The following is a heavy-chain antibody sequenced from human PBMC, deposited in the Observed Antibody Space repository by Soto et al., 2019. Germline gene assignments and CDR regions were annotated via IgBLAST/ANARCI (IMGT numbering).Heavy chain of an antibody. CDR3: VKDIYKGSAGTVLDY. V-gene: IGHV3-30*18. Sequence: HVQLVESGGGVVQTGRSLRLSCAASGFTFSTCGMHWVRQAPGKGLEWVAVISYDENIKKCADSVKGRFTISRDNSRNTLYLEMDSLRVEDTAVYYCVKDIYKGSAGTVLDYWGQGTLVTVSS. CDR2: ISYDENIK. D-gene: IGHD6-13*01. CDR1: GFTFSTCG. J-gene: IGHJ4*02.